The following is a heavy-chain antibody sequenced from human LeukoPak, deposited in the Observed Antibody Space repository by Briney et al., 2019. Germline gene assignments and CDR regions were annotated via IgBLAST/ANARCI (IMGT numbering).Heavy chain of an antibody. D-gene: IGHD3-10*01. CDR2: ISSSSTI. Sequence: AGGSLRLSCAASGFTFSSYSMNWVRQAPGKGLEWVSYISSSSTIYYADSVKGRFTISRDNSKNTLYLQMNSLRAEDTAVYYCARDRSTMVRGDMTFDYWGQGTLVTVSS. CDR1: GFTFSSYS. J-gene: IGHJ4*02. CDR3: ARDRSTMVRGDMTFDY. V-gene: IGHV3-48*01.